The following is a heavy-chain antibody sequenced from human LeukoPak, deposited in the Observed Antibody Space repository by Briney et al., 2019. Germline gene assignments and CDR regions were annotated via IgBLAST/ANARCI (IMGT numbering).Heavy chain of an antibody. CDR1: GFTFSSYA. CDR3: ANSLFPSANGTGRAFHI. CDR2: ISGSGGIT. J-gene: IGHJ3*02. Sequence: PGGALRLSCAASGFTFSSYAMSWVRQAPGKGVEWVSAISGSGGITYYADSVKGRVTISRDNSKHTLYLQMHSVGAEDKAIFYCANSLFPSANGTGRAFHIWGQATRLTVSS. V-gene: IGHV3-23*01. D-gene: IGHD1-26*01.